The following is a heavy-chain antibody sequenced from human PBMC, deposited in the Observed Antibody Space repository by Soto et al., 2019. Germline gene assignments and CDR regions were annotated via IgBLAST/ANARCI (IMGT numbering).Heavy chain of an antibody. V-gene: IGHV5-51*01. D-gene: IGHD2-2*01. CDR3: VRVKQYCSSTSCYYYYMDV. CDR2: IYPGDSDT. CDR1: GYSFTSYL. J-gene: IGHJ6*03. Sequence: PGESLKISCKGSGYSFTSYLIGWVRQMPGKGLEWMGIIYPGDSDTRYSPSFQGQVTISADKSISTAYLQWSSLKASDTAMYYCVRVKQYCSSTSCYYYYMDVWGKGTTVTGSS.